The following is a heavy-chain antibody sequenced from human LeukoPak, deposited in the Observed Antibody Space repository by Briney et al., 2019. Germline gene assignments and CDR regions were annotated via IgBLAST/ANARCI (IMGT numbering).Heavy chain of an antibody. CDR1: GGSISSYY. V-gene: IGHV4-59*01. J-gene: IGHJ6*02. Sequence: SETLSLTCTVPGGSISSYYWSWIRQPPGKGLEWIGYIYYSGSTNYNPSLKSRVTISLDTSKNQISLKLSSVTAADTAVYYCARDSCSYGAYCYGMDVWGQGTTVTVSS. D-gene: IGHD4/OR15-4a*01. CDR3: ARDSCSYGAYCYGMDV. CDR2: IYYSGST.